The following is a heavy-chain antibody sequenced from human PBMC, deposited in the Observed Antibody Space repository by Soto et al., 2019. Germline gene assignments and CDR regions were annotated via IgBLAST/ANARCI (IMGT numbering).Heavy chain of an antibody. CDR1: GGSFSCYY. CDR2: VNHSETT. CDR3: ARGIGYCSSINCYSSRRLRFDS. J-gene: IGHJ4*02. V-gene: IGHV4-34*01. Sequence: PSETLSLTCAVYGGSFSCYYWTWIRQSPEKGLEWIGEVNHSETTYYNPSPKTRVTISVHTPKNQFSLKMSSVTAADTAVCYCARGIGYCSSINCYSSRRLRFDSWGQGTLVTSPQ. D-gene: IGHD2-2*01.